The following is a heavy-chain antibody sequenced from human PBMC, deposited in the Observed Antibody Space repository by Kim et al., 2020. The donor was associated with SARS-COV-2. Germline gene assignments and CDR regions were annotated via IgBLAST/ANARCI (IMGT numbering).Heavy chain of an antibody. CDR1: GGSISSSNW. D-gene: IGHD5-12*01. J-gene: IGHJ4*02. Sequence: SETLSLTCAVSGGSISSSNWWSWVRQPPGKGLEWIGEIYHSGSTNYNPSLKSRVTISVDKSKNQFSLKLSSVTAADTAVYYCARGPPLSGYDLGDYFDYWGQGTLVTVSS. CDR2: IYHSGST. V-gene: IGHV4-4*02. CDR3: ARGPPLSGYDLGDYFDY.